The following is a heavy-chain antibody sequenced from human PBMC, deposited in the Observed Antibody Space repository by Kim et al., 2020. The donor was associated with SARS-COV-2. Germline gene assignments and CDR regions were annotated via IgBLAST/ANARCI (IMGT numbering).Heavy chain of an antibody. D-gene: IGHD3-9*01. Sequence: GGSLRLSCTASTFTFSNYSMNWVRQAPGKGLEWISYISSTSNTKYYADSVRGRFTISRDNDRNSLYMHMYNLRHEDTAVYYCVTNGGNFDWLFPDYWGQGTLVTVSS. V-gene: IGHV3-48*02. CDR3: VTNGGNFDWLFPDY. CDR2: ISSTSNTK. J-gene: IGHJ4*02. CDR1: TFTFSNYS.